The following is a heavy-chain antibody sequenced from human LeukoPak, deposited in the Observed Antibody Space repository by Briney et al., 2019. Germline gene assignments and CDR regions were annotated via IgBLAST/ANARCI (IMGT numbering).Heavy chain of an antibody. CDR3: ARLYYDFWSGYLYYFDY. V-gene: IGHV3-74*01. Sequence: PGGSLRLSCAAPGFTFSSYWMHWVRQAPGKGLVWVSRINSDGSSTSYADSVKGRFTISGDNAKNTLYLQMNSLRAEDTAVYYCARLYYDFWSGYLYYFDYWGQGTLVTVSS. CDR2: INSDGSST. CDR1: GFTFSSYW. D-gene: IGHD3-3*01. J-gene: IGHJ4*02.